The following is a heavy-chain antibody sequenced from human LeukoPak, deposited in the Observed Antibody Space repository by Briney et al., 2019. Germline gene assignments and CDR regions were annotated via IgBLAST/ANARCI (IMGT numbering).Heavy chain of an antibody. CDR1: GFTFSSYS. V-gene: IGHV3-48*01. Sequence: GGSLRLSCAASGFTFSSYSMNWVRQAPGKGLEWVSYISSSSSTIYYADSVKGRFTISRDNAKNSLYLQMNSLRAEDTAVYYCARASYSSSFDYWGQGTLVTVSS. CDR2: ISSSSSTI. D-gene: IGHD6-13*01. CDR3: ARASYSSSFDY. J-gene: IGHJ4*02.